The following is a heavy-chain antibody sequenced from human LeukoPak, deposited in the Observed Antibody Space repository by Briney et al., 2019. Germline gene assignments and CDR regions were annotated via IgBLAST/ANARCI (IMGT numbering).Heavy chain of an antibody. CDR3: ARDSAYSSDWPDAFDV. J-gene: IGHJ3*01. D-gene: IGHD6-25*01. Sequence: SETLSLTCSVSGVSITGYFWSWIRQPPGKGLEWIGYISYTGNSNYNPSLNSRVTISLDASNNQFSLRLNSLTPADTAVYYCARDSAYSSDWPDAFDVWGHGTVVTVSS. CDR2: ISYTGNS. CDR1: GVSITGYF. V-gene: IGHV4-59*01.